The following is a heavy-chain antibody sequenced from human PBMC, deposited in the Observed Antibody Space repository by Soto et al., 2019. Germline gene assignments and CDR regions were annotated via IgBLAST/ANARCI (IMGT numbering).Heavy chain of an antibody. CDR3: ARDPLKSNSWNWHFDL. CDR1: GFTFSDYH. Sequence: QVQLVESGGGLVKPGGSLRLSCAASGFTFSDYHMSWIRQAPGKGLEWISYISTTGGTIYHADSVKGRVTISRDNANKSVYLEINALRAEDTALYYCARDPLKSNSWNWHFDLWGRGTLVTVSS. J-gene: IGHJ2*01. V-gene: IGHV3-11*01. D-gene: IGHD1-20*01. CDR2: ISTTGGTI.